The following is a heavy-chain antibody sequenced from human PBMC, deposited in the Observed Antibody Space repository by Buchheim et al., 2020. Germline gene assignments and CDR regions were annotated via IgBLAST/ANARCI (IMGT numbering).Heavy chain of an antibody. CDR2: LSGTGGST. Sequence: EVQLLESGGGLVQPGGSLRLSCAASGFTFSSYAMSWVRQAPGKGLEWVSTLSGTGGSTYYADSVKGRYTISRDNSKNTLYLHMNSLRAEDTAVYYCAKMEGGLTVTMCPDYWGQGTL. D-gene: IGHD4-17*01. J-gene: IGHJ4*02. V-gene: IGHV3-23*01. CDR3: AKMEGGLTVTMCPDY. CDR1: GFTFSSYA.